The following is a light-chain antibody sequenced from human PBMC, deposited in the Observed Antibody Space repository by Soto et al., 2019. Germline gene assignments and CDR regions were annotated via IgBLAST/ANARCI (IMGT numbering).Light chain of an antibody. CDR2: GAS. CDR1: QSVSSN. V-gene: IGKV3-15*01. Sequence: EIVMTQSPATLSVSPGERATLSCRASQSVSSNLAWYQQKPGQAPRLLIYGASTRATGIPARFSGSGSGTEFTLTISSLQSEDFAVYYWQQYNNWLSTFGGGTKVEIK. J-gene: IGKJ4*01. CDR3: QQYNNWLST.